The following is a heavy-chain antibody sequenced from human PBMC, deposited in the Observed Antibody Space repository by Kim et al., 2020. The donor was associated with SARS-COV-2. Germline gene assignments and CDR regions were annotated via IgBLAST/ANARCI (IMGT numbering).Heavy chain of an antibody. CDR1: GFTFSSYA. Sequence: GGSLRLSCAASGFTFSSYAMSWVRQAPGKGLEWVSVIYSGGSSTYYADSVKGRFTISRDNSKNTLYLQMNSLRAEDTAVYYCAKRGAYWSYGSGSYFKDPYFDYWGQGTLVTVSS. CDR2: IYSGGSST. J-gene: IGHJ4*02. D-gene: IGHD3-10*01. V-gene: IGHV3-23*03. CDR3: AKRGAYWSYGSGSYFKDPYFDY.